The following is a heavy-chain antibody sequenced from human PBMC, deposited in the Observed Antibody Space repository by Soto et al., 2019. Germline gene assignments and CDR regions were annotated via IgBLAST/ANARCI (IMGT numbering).Heavy chain of an antibody. Sequence: GGSLRLSCAASGFTFSSYAMHWVRQAPGKGLEWVAVTSYDGSNKYYADSVKGRFTISRDNSKNTLYLQMNSLRAEDTAVYYCAIAGFYGDYVFGIDYWGQGTLVTVSS. V-gene: IGHV3-30-3*01. D-gene: IGHD4-17*01. CDR3: AIAGFYGDYVFGIDY. J-gene: IGHJ4*02. CDR2: TSYDGSNK. CDR1: GFTFSSYA.